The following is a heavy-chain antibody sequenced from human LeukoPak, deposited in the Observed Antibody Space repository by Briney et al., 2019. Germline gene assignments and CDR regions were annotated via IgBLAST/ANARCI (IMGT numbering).Heavy chain of an antibody. V-gene: IGHV3-30*18. Sequence: PGRSLRLSCAASGFRFSDYGMHWVRPAPGRGLEWLAVISSDGTKKAYADSVKGRFTISRDNSENTLYLQMSSLRAEDTAVYYCAKRRDYCSGGSCYSLDYWGQGTLVTVSS. CDR1: GFRFSDYG. CDR3: AKRRDYCSGGSCYSLDY. CDR2: ISSDGTKK. D-gene: IGHD2-15*01. J-gene: IGHJ4*02.